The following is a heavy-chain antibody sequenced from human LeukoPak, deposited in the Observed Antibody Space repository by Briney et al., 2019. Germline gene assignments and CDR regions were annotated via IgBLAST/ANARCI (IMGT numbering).Heavy chain of an antibody. J-gene: IGHJ3*02. CDR3: ARRFAVNPRYVFDI. Sequence: PSETLSLTCTVSGGSISSYYWSWIRQPPGKGLEWIGYIYYSGSTNYNPSLKSRVSMSIDTSKIQFSLKLTSVTAADTAVYYCARRFAVNPRYVFDIWGQGTMVTVSS. CDR1: GGSISSYY. V-gene: IGHV4-59*08. CDR2: IYYSGST. D-gene: IGHD4-17*01.